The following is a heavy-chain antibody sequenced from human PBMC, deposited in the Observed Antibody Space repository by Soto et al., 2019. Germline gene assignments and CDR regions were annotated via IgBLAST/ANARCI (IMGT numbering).Heavy chain of an antibody. Sequence: GASVKVSCKAPGGTFSSYSISWLRQAPGQGLEWMGGIIPIFGTANYAQKFQGRVTITADESTSTAYMELSSLRSEDTAVYYCARGRIFRGYYYYCMDVWGQGTTVTVSS. D-gene: IGHD3-3*02. V-gene: IGHV1-69*13. CDR2: IIPIFGTA. CDR3: ARGRIFRGYYYYCMDV. J-gene: IGHJ6*02. CDR1: GGTFSSYS.